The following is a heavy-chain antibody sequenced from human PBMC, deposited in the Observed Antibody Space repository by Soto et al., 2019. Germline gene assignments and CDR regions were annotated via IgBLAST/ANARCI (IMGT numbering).Heavy chain of an antibody. CDR1: GFTFSNYA. V-gene: IGHV3-48*02. D-gene: IGHD6-19*01. J-gene: IGHJ4*02. CDR2: ISHKSSAI. CDR3: ARQSRQWLASDF. Sequence: EVQLVESGGGLVQPGGSLRLSCAASGFTFSNYAMNWVRQAPGKGLEWVSYISHKSSAIYHADSVKGRFTISRDNAKNSLYLQMNSLRDEDTAVYYCARQSRQWLASDFWGQGTLVSVSS.